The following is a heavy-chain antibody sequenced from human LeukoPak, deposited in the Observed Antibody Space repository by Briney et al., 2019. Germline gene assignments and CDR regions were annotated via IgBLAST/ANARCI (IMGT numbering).Heavy chain of an antibody. J-gene: IGHJ4*02. V-gene: IGHV3-23*01. CDR3: AKALFEEGSITMVRCHY. D-gene: IGHD3-10*01. CDR2: ISGSGGST. Sequence: GGSLRLSCAASGFTFSSYAMSWVRQAPGKGLEWVSAISGSGGSTYYADSVKGRFTISRDNSKNTLYLQMNSLRAEDTAVYYCAKALFEEGSITMVRCHYWGQGTLVTVSS. CDR1: GFTFSSYA.